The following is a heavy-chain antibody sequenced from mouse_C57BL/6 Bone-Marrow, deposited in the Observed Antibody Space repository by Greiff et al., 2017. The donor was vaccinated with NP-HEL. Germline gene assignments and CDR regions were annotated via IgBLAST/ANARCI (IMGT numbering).Heavy chain of an antibody. CDR3: ARICDGYYTFFDY. CDR1: GYSIPSDY. CDR2: ISYSGST. V-gene: IGHV3-8*01. J-gene: IGHJ2*01. D-gene: IGHD2-3*01. Sequence: EVQLQESGPGLAKPSQTLSLTCSVTGYSIPSDYWNWIRKFPGNKLEYMGYISYSGSTYYNPSLKSRISITRDTSKNQYYLQLNSVTTEDTATYYWARICDGYYTFFDYWGQGTTLTVSS.